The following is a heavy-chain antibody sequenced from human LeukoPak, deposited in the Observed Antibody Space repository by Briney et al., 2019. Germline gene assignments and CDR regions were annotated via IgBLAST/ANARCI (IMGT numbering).Heavy chain of an antibody. CDR2: MNTSSGQT. Sequence: DSVTASCQAYGYPLTSNNVNWVRQATGHGIEWMGWMNTSSGQTSYIQNFQGRVTMTRDTSIRTAYMELRSLMSEDTAVYYCARGLPKAVFGMVIEGWGQGTLVTVSS. CDR3: ARGLPKAVFGMVIEG. V-gene: IGHV1-8*01. CDR1: GYPLTSNN. D-gene: IGHD3-3*01. J-gene: IGHJ1*01.